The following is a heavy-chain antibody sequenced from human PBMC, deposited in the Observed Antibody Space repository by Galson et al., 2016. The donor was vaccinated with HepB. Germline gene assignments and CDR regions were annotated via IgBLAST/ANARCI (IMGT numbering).Heavy chain of an antibody. Sequence: SLRLSCAASGLTSSSYWMHWVRQAPGKGLEWISHIESDGRSTNYADSVKGRFIISRDNAKNTLYLQMNSLRAEDTAVYYCARLSLVVGGTIDYWGQGTLVTVSS. V-gene: IGHV3-74*01. D-gene: IGHD6-19*01. CDR3: ARLSLVVGGTIDY. CDR2: IESDGRST. CDR1: GLTSSSYW. J-gene: IGHJ4*02.